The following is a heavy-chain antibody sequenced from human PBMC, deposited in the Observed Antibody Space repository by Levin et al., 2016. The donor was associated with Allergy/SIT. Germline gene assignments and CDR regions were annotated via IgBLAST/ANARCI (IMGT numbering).Heavy chain of an antibody. D-gene: IGHD5-24*01. CDR2: IWYDGSNK. V-gene: IGHV3-33*01. Sequence: GESLKISCAASGFTFSTYGMHWVRQAPGKGLEWVAIIWYDGSNKYYADSVKGRFTISRDNSKNTLFLQMNSLRGDDTAVYYCARDYEQMATIRYYFDYWGQGTLVTVSS. CDR3: ARDYEQMATIRYYFDY. J-gene: IGHJ4*02. CDR1: GFTFSTYG.